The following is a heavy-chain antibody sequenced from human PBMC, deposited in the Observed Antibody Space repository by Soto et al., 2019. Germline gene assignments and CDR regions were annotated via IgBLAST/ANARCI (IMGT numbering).Heavy chain of an antibody. CDR3: GGISVGS. D-gene: IGHD6-19*01. CDR1: GFTFGGYG. Sequence: EVQLLESGGGLVQPGGSLRLSCAASGFTFGGYGLNWVPKAQGKGLKWASVISHSGATYNADSVKGRFTISRDNSKNTLYLQMSSLRAEDTAVYYCGGISVGSWGQGTLVTVSS. V-gene: IGHV3-23*01. CDR2: ISHSGAT. J-gene: IGHJ5*02.